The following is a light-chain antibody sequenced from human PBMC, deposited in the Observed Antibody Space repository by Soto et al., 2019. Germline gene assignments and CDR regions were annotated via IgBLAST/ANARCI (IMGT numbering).Light chain of an antibody. Sequence: EIVLTQSPATLSLSPGERATLSCRASQSLSGYLAWYQQKPGQAPRLLIYDASNRATGIPARFSGSGSETDFTLTISNLEPEDFAVYYCQQRSDWPPITFGQGTRLEIK. CDR2: DAS. CDR3: QQRSDWPPIT. V-gene: IGKV3-11*01. CDR1: QSLSGY. J-gene: IGKJ5*01.